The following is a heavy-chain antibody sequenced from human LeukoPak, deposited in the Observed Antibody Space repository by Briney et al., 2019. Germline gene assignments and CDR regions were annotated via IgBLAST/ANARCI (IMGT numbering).Heavy chain of an antibody. V-gene: IGHV3-53*01. CDR1: GFTVSSNY. D-gene: IGHD6-19*01. Sequence: GGSLRLSCAASGFTVSSNYMSWVRQAPGKGLEWVSVIYSGGSTYYADSVKGRFTISRDNSKNTLYLQMDSLRAEDTAVYYCAKGRAVAGPLTDAFDIWGQGTMVTVSS. CDR2: IYSGGST. CDR3: AKGRAVAGPLTDAFDI. J-gene: IGHJ3*02.